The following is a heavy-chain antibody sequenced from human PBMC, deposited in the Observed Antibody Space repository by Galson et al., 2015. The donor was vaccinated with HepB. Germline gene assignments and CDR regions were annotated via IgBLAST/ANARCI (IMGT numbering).Heavy chain of an antibody. D-gene: IGHD3-22*01. V-gene: IGHV3-74*01. CDR1: GITFSDYW. Sequence: SLRLSCAASGITFSDYWMHWVRQAPGKGLVWVSRIDNDGSSTDYADSVKGRFTISRDNAKNSLYLQMNSLRAEDTAVYYCASSYYYDSSGYYPLLWGQGTLVTVSS. CDR3: ASSYYYDSSGYYPLL. J-gene: IGHJ4*02. CDR2: IDNDGSST.